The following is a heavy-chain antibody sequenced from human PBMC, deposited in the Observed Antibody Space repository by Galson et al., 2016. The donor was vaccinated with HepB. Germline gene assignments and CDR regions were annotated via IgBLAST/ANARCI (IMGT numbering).Heavy chain of an antibody. D-gene: IGHD2/OR15-2a*01. J-gene: IGHJ5*02. V-gene: IGHV6-1*01. Sequence: CAISGDSVSSNSAAWTWIRRSPLRGLEWLGRTYYRSKWYNDYAVSVKSRITIHPDTSKNQFSLQPNSVTPEDTAVYYCARVRCSTFRCQNWFDPWGQGTLVTVPS. CDR3: ARVRCSTFRCQNWFDP. CDR2: TYYRSKWYN. CDR1: GDSVSSNSAA.